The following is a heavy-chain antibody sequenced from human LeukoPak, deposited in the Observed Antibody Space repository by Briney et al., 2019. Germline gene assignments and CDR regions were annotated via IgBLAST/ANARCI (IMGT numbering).Heavy chain of an antibody. V-gene: IGHV3-23*01. CDR1: GFTFSSYG. CDR3: ARDRDIAAAGPYNWFDP. J-gene: IGHJ5*02. D-gene: IGHD6-13*01. Sequence: PGGSLRLSCAASGFTFSSYGMSWVRQAPGKGLEWVSAIGGRDGSTYYADSVKGRFTISRDNAKNSLYLQMNSLRAEGTAVYYCARDRDIAAAGPYNWFDPWGQGTLVTVSS. CDR2: IGGRDGST.